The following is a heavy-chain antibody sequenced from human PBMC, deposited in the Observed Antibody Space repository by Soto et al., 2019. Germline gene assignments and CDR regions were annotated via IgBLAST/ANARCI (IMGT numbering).Heavy chain of an antibody. CDR1: GFIFSTYA. J-gene: IGHJ6*02. CDR3: ARPASGYDVLSGQYFYYYHTMDV. CDR2: ISCDGTNK. V-gene: IGHV3-30-3*01. Sequence: GGSLRLSCAASGFIFSTYAMHWVRQAPGKGLEWVSVISCDGTNKYYADSVKGRFTISRDNARNTIYLQMNSLTTDDTAVYYCARPASGYDVLSGQYFYYYHTMDVWGQGTTVTVSS. D-gene: IGHD3-3*01.